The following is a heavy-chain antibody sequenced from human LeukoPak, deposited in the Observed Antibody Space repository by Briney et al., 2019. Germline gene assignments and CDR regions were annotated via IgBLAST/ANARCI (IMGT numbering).Heavy chain of an antibody. CDR1: GFSVSGNC. D-gene: IGHD3-16*01. Sequence: GESLRLSCAASGFSVSGNCLTWVRQAPGRGLEWVSFINIHDDAFYADSVKGRFTVSRDNSKNILYLQMNSLRAEDTAIYYCARGLVYYDTTGSYLAERPYFDSWGQGTLVTVSS. CDR3: ARGLVYYDTTGSYLAERPYFDS. V-gene: IGHV3-53*01. J-gene: IGHJ4*02. CDR2: INIHDDA.